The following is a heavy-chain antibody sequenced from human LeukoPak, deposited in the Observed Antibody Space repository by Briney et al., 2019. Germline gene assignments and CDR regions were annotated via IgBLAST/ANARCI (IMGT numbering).Heavy chain of an antibody. D-gene: IGHD2-15*01. Sequence: PGRSLRLSCAASGFTFSSYGMHWVRQAPGKGLEWVSYIRSSSSAMYYADSVKGRFTISRDNAKNSLYLQMNSLRAEDTAVYYCARASRSGSPPQWGQGTLVTVSS. CDR3: ARASRSGSPPQ. CDR2: IRSSSSAM. V-gene: IGHV3-48*01. J-gene: IGHJ4*02. CDR1: GFTFSSYG.